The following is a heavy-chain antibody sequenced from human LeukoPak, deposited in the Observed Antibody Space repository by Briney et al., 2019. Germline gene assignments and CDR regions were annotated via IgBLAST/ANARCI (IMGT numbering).Heavy chain of an antibody. CDR2: KSNSGSTR. Sequence: GGSLRLSCAASGFTLSDFYMTWIRAAPGKGLEWVSYKSNSGSTRTYAESVKGRLTISRDNAKTSLYLQMNSLRAEDTAVYSCARGQYPFDNWGQGTLVTVSS. V-gene: IGHV3-11*01. CDR1: GFTLSDFY. J-gene: IGHJ4*02. CDR3: ARGQYPFDN. D-gene: IGHD2-2*01.